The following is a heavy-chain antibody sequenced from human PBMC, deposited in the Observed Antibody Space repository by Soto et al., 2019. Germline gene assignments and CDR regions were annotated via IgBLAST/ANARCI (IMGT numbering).Heavy chain of an antibody. CDR2: ISVYSGIT. D-gene: IGHD2-15*01. CDR1: GYTFSRSA. V-gene: IGHV1-18*01. CDR3: TRDLSWSKSHGKCQPKEGNYGMNV. J-gene: IGHJ6*02. Sequence: ASVKVSCKASGYTFSRSAFSWLRQAPGQGLEWIGWISVYSGITEYAQKFKDRAMMTTDTSTSTAYMELRSLGSDDTAVYYCTRDLSWSKSHGKCQPKEGNYGMNVWGQGTTVTVSS.